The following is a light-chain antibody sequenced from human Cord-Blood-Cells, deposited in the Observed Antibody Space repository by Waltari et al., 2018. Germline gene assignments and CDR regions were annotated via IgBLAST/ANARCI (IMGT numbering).Light chain of an antibody. CDR1: QRISSY. CDR2: AAS. V-gene: IGKV1-39*01. J-gene: IGKJ3*01. CDR3: QQSYSTPFT. Sequence: DIQLTQSPSSLSASVGDRVTITCRASQRISSYLNWYQQKPGKAPKLLIYAASSLQSGVPSRFSGSGSGTDFTLTISSLQPEDFETYYCQQSYSTPFTFGPGTKVDIK.